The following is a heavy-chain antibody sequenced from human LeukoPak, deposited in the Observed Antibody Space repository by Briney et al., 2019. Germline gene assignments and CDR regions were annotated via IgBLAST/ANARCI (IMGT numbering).Heavy chain of an antibody. CDR3: AIAGPMVRGVTSFDY. J-gene: IGHJ4*02. V-gene: IGHV3-21*01. CDR2: ISSSSSYI. CDR1: GFTFSSYS. Sequence: GGSLRLSCAASGFTFSSYSMNWVRQAPGKGLEWVSSISSSSSYIYYADSVKGRFTISRDNAKNSLYLQTNSLRAEDTAVYYCAIAGPMVRGVTSFDYWGQGTLVTVSS. D-gene: IGHD3-10*01.